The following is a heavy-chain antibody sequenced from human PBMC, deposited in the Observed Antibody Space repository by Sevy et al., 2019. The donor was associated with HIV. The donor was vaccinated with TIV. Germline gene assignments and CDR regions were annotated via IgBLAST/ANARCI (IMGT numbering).Heavy chain of an antibody. CDR1: GFTFSSYS. Sequence: GGSLRLSCAASGFTFSSYSMNWVRQAPGKGLEWVSYISSSSSTIYYANSVKGRFTISRDNANNSLYLQMNSLRDEDTAVYYCARGFYYDSSGYRLSSDAFDIWGQGTMVTVSS. V-gene: IGHV3-48*02. D-gene: IGHD3-22*01. CDR3: ARGFYYDSSGYRLSSDAFDI. CDR2: ISSSSSTI. J-gene: IGHJ3*02.